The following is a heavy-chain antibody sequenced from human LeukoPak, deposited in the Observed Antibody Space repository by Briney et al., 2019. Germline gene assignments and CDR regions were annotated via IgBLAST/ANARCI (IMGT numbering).Heavy chain of an antibody. CDR2: IYPGDSDT. V-gene: IGHV5-51*01. Sequence: GESLKISCKGSGYSFTSYWIGWVRQMPGKGLEWMGIIYPGDSDTRYSPSFQGQVTISADKSISTAYLQWSSLKASDTAMYYCAREQGGYDYGDYSARDAFDIWGQGTMVTVSS. CDR3: AREQGGYDYGDYSARDAFDI. D-gene: IGHD4-17*01. CDR1: GYSFTSYW. J-gene: IGHJ3*02.